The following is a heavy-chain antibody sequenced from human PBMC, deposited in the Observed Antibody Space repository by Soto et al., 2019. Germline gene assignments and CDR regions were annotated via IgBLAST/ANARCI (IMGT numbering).Heavy chain of an antibody. Sequence: QVQLQQWGAGLLKPSETLSLTCAVYGGSFSGYYWSWIRQPPGKGLEWIGEINHSGSTNYNPSLKSRVTISVATSKNQFSLKLSYVTAADTAVYYCATLLGGPDCSGGSCYSSYYGMDVWGQGTTVTVSS. J-gene: IGHJ6*02. CDR1: GGSFSGYY. D-gene: IGHD2-15*01. CDR3: ATLLGGPDCSGGSCYSSYYGMDV. CDR2: INHSGST. V-gene: IGHV4-34*01.